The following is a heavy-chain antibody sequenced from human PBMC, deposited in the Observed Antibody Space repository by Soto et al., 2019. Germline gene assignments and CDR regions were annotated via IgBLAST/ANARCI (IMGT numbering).Heavy chain of an antibody. V-gene: IGHV4-31*03. Sequence: PSETLSLTCTVSRGSISSGGYYWSWVRQQPGKGLEWIGYIYYSGSAFYNPSLRSRVTMSVDTSKNQFSLTLSSVTAADTAVYYCARERGGYGLFDSWGQGTLVTVSS. CDR1: RGSISSGGYY. D-gene: IGHD5-18*01. CDR3: ARERGGYGLFDS. J-gene: IGHJ4*02. CDR2: IYYSGSA.